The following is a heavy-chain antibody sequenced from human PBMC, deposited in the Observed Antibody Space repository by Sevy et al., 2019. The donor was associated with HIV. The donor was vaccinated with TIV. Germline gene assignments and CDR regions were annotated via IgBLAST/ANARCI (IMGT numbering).Heavy chain of an antibody. Sequence: GGSLRLSCAASGFTFSKYGMHWVRQAPGKGLEWVALIWYDGSNKYYADSVKGRFTISRDNSKNTLYLQMNSLRAEDTAVYYWLRGGDYYYSSGANCDYWGQGTLVTVSS. CDR2: IWYDGSNK. V-gene: IGHV3-33*01. CDR3: LRGGDYYYSSGANCDY. D-gene: IGHD3-22*01. J-gene: IGHJ4*02. CDR1: GFTFSKYG.